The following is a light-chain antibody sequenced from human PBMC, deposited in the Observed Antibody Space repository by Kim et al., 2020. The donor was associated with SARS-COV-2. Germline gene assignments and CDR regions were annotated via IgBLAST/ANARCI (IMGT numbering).Light chain of an antibody. CDR2: DVN. J-gene: IGLJ3*02. CDR3: CSHAGSLHWV. CDR1: SSDVGGYNY. Sequence: QSALTQPRSVSGSTGQSVTISCTGSSSDVGGYNYVSWYQQHPGKAPRLMISDVNQRPSGVPDRFSGSKSGNTASLTISGLQADDEADYYCCSHAGSLHWVFGGGTQLTVL. V-gene: IGLV2-11*01.